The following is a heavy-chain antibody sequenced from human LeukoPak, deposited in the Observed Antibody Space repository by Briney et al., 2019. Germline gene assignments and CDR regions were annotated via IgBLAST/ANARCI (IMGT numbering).Heavy chain of an antibody. CDR1: GFTSSIYS. CDR3: AIGIWDTMIVVDSSFDY. Sequence: GRSLRLSCAASGFTSSIYSMNWVSQAPGNGLEWDSSIRTSSRYIYYADSVKGRFTISKDNAKKSMYLQMNSRRAEDTAVYYCAIGIWDTMIVVDSSFDYWGQGTLVTDSS. CDR2: IRTSSRYI. D-gene: IGHD3-22*01. J-gene: IGHJ4*02. V-gene: IGHV3-21*01.